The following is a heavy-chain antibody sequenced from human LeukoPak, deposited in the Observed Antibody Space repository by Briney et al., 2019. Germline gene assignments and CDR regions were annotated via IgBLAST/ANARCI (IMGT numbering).Heavy chain of an antibody. V-gene: IGHV1-2*02. CDR1: GYTFTGYY. CDR3: ARKYSYGTYDAFDI. Sequence: ASVKVSCKASGYTFTGYYMHWVRQAPGQGLEWMGWINPNSGGTNYAQKFQGRVTMTRDTSISTAYMELSRLRSDDTAVYYCARKYSYGTYDAFDIWGQRTMVTVSS. J-gene: IGHJ3*02. D-gene: IGHD5-18*01. CDR2: INPNSGGT.